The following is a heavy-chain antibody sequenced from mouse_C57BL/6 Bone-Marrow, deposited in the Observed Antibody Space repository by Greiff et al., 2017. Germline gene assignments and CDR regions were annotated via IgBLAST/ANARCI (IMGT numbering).Heavy chain of an antibody. J-gene: IGHJ3*01. CDR1: GYSFTGYF. CDR3: ARSVYDYDEGTWFAY. V-gene: IGHV1-20*01. D-gene: IGHD2-4*01. CDR2: INPYNGDT. Sequence: VQLQQSGPELVKPGDSVKISCKASGYSFTGYFMNWVMQSHGKSLEWIGRINPYNGDTFYNQKFKGKATLTVDKSSSTAHMELRSLTSEDSAVYYCARSVYDYDEGTWFAYWGQGTLVTVSA.